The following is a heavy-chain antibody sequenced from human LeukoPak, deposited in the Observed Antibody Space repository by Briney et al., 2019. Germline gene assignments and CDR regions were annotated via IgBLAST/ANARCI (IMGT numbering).Heavy chain of an antibody. CDR2: LSYSGTT. V-gene: IGHV4-59*02. CDR1: GGSVSNYY. D-gene: IGHD2-8*01. Sequence: SETLSLTCTVSGGSVSNYYWNWIRQPPGKGLEWIGCLSYSGTTKYNPSLNVTISVDTSKNQFSLKLNSVTTADTAIYYCAKMGRRGYFEYWGQGTLVTVSS. CDR3: AKMGRRGYFEY. J-gene: IGHJ4*02.